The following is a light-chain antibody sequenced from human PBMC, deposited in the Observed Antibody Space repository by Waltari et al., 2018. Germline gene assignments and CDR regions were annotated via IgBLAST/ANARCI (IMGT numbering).Light chain of an antibody. J-gene: IGLJ1*01. CDR2: KDV. CDR1: NIETKS. CDR3: QVWDTNSLYV. V-gene: IGLV3-9*01. Sequence: SYVLTQQLSVSVALGQTARVACGGSNIETKSVHWYQQKPGQAPVLVIYKDVNRPSGIPDRFSGSNSGNTATLTISRAQVGDEGDYFCQVWDTNSLYVFGTGTKVTVL.